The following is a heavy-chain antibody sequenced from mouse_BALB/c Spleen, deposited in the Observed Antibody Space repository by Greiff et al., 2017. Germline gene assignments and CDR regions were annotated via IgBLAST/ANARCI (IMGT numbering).Heavy chain of an antibody. J-gene: IGHJ4*01. V-gene: IGHV2-9*02. CDR3: ARDLKITTGAMDY. CDR1: GFSLTSYG. D-gene: IGHD2-4*01. Sequence: QVQLQQSGPGLVAPSQSLSITCTVSGFSLTSYGVHWVRQPPGKGLEWLGVIWAGGSTNYNSALMSRLSISKDNSKSQVFLKMNSLQTDDTAMYYCARDLKITTGAMDYWGQGTSVTVSS. CDR2: IWAGGST.